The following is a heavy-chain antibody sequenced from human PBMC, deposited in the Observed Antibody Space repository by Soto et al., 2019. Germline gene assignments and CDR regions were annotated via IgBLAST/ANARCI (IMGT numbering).Heavy chain of an antibody. D-gene: IGHD6-6*01. CDR1: GFTFSTYS. CDR2: MSSRSLTI. J-gene: IGHJ6*02. CDR3: ARGGSSSDNGMDV. Sequence: EVQLVESGGGLVQPGGSLRVSCAASGFTFSTYSMNWVRQAPGKGLEWVSYMSSRSLTIYYTDSWKGRFTISRDNAKNSLYLQMNSLRDEDTAVYYCARGGSSSDNGMDVWGQGTTVTVSS. V-gene: IGHV3-48*02.